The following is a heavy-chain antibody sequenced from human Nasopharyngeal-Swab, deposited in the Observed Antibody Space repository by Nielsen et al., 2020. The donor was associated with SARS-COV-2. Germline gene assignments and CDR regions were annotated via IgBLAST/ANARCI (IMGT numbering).Heavy chain of an antibody. Sequence: GESLKISCAASGFTFSSYAMHWVRQAPGTGLAWVAVISYDGSNKYYADSVKGRFTISRDNSKNTLYLQMNSLRAEDTAVYYCARDASGWYIDYWGQGTLVTVSS. CDR3: ARDASGWYIDY. CDR1: GFTFSSYA. J-gene: IGHJ4*02. CDR2: ISYDGSNK. V-gene: IGHV3-30-3*01. D-gene: IGHD6-19*01.